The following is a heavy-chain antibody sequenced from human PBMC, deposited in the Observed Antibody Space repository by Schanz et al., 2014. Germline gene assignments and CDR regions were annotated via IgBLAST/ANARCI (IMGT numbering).Heavy chain of an antibody. D-gene: IGHD3-9*01. V-gene: IGHV3-30*18. CDR3: AKQIHYDILTVTRN. Sequence: VHLVESGGGLVKRGGSLRLSCAVSGFTVSSNHMSWVRQAPGKGLEWVAAMSYDGSIKYYGDSVKGRFTISRDNSKNTLYLHMNTLRSEDTAVYYCAKQIHYDILTVTRNWGQGTLVTVSS. CDR1: GFTVSSNH. CDR2: MSYDGSIK. J-gene: IGHJ4*02.